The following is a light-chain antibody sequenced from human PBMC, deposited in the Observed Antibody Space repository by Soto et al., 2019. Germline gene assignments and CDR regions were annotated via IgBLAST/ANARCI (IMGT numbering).Light chain of an antibody. CDR1: QDINKN. V-gene: IGKV1-33*01. Sequence: DIQMTQSPSSLSASVGDRVTNTCQASQDINKNLIWYQQKPGKAPKLLIYDASDLETGVPSRFSGSGSGTGFTFTISSLQPEDFATYYCQQYESLPLTFGQGTRLEIK. J-gene: IGKJ5*01. CDR3: QQYESLPLT. CDR2: DAS.